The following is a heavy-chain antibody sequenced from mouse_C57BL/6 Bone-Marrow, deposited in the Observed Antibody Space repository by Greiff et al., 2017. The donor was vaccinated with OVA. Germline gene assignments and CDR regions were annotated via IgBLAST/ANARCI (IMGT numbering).Heavy chain of an antibody. D-gene: IGHD2-1*01. J-gene: IGHJ3*01. V-gene: IGHV14-4*01. CDR2: IDPENGDT. CDR3: TPIYYGAY. Sequence: EVQLQQSGAELVRPGASVKLSCTASGFNIKDDYMHWVKQRPEQGLEWIGWIDPENGDTEYASKFQGKATITADTSSNTAYLQLSSLTSEHTAVYYCTPIYYGAYWGQGTLVTVSA. CDR1: GFNIKDDY.